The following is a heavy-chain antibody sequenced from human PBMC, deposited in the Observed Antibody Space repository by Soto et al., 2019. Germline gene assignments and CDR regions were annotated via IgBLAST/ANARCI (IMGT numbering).Heavy chain of an antibody. J-gene: IGHJ6*02. D-gene: IGHD6-13*01. CDR3: AHRLPGPSGYDV. CDR1: GFSLTSGVVG. V-gene: IGHV2-5*01. CDR2: IYWNDEQ. Sequence: QITLKESGPTLVKPTQTLTLTCTFSGFSLTSGVVGVGWIRQPPGEALEWLALIYWNDEQYYNPSLRNRLTITRATSKNQVVLTMTHMDPVDTATYYCAHRLPGPSGYDVWGQGTTVTVSS.